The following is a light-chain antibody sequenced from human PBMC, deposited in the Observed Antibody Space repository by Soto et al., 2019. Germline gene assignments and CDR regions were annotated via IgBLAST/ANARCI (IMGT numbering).Light chain of an antibody. CDR2: GAS. V-gene: IGKV3D-20*02. CDR1: QSVRSNY. CDR3: QQRSKWPLT. J-gene: IGKJ4*01. Sequence: EIVLTQSPVTLSLSPGERATLSCRASQSVRSNYLAWYQQQPGQAPRLLIYGASTRATGIPDRFSGSGSGTDFTLTISSLEPEDFAVYYCQQRSKWPLTFGGGTKVDIK.